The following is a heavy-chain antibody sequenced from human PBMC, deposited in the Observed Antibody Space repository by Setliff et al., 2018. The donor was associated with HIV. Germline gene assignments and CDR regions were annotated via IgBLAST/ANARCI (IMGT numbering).Heavy chain of an antibody. Sequence: KTSETLSLTCTVSGDSIGDYYWNWIRQPAGKGLEWIGRVYASAYSNYNPSLKRRVTMSVDTSQNQFSLKLRSVNAADTAVYYCARDWVTRSNYYGSGSPWYFDFWGRGILVTVSS. CDR2: VYASAYS. J-gene: IGHJ2*01. CDR1: GDSIGDYY. D-gene: IGHD3-10*01. V-gene: IGHV4-4*07. CDR3: ARDWVTRSNYYGSGSPWYFDF.